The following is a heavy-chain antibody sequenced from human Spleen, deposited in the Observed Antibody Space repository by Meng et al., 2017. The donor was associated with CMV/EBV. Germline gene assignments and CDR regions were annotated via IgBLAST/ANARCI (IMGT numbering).Heavy chain of an antibody. CDR2: ITPTSGGT. CDR1: GYSFTGYY. J-gene: IGHJ6*02. D-gene: IGHD3-10*01. Sequence: ASVKVSCKASGYSFTGYYLHWVRQAPGQGPEWMGWITPTSGGTVYAQKFQDRVAMTRDTSISTAYMELTRLTSDDTAVYYRARRGRYGSPPLYYYYGMDVWGQGTTVTVSS. CDR3: ARRGRYGSPPLYYYYGMDV. V-gene: IGHV1-2*02.